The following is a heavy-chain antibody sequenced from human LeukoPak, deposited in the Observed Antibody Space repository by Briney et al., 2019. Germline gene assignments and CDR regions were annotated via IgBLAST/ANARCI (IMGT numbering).Heavy chain of an antibody. D-gene: IGHD1-26*01. V-gene: IGHV5-51*01. CDR2: IYPGDSDT. J-gene: IGHJ5*02. Sequence: GDSLKISGKGSGYSFASYGIGGVRQMPGKGLEWMGIIYPGDSDTRYSPSFQGQVTISAHKSISTAYLQRSRLKASDTALYYRARRIVGATNWFDPWGQGTLVTVSS. CDR3: ARRIVGATNWFDP. CDR1: GYSFASYG.